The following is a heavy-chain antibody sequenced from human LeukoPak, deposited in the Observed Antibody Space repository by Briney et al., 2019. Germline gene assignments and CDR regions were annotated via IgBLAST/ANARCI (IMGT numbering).Heavy chain of an antibody. CDR2: IYYSGST. CDR1: GGSISSSSYY. V-gene: IGHV4-39*01. D-gene: IGHD6-19*01. CDR3: ARRIAVAGTGSFDP. J-gene: IGHJ5*02. Sequence: SETLSLTCTVSGGSISSSSYYWGWIRQPPGKGLEWIGSIYYSGSTYYNPSLKSRVTISVDTSKNQFSLKLSSVTAADTAAYYCARRIAVAGTGSFDPWGQGTLVTVSS.